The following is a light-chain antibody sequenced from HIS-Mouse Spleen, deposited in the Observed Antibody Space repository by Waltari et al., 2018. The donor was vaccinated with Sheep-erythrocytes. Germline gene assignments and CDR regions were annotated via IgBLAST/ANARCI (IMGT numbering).Light chain of an antibody. V-gene: IGKV1-33*01. Sequence: DIQMTQSPSSLSASVGDRVTITCQASQDISNYLNWYQHKPGKAPKLLIYDASNLETGVPSRFSGSRSGTDVTFTISSLQSEVTATYYCQQYDNLFTFGPGTQVDIK. J-gene: IGKJ3*01. CDR3: QQYDNLFT. CDR1: QDISNY. CDR2: DAS.